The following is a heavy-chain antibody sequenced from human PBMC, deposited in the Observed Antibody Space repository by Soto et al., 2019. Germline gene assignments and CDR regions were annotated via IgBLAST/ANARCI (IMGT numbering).Heavy chain of an antibody. V-gene: IGHV4-4*02. D-gene: IGHD5-18*01. Sequence: QVQLQQSGPGLVQPSGTLSLTCSVSGGSISSDHFWSWVRQSPGKGLEWIGEIHRSGVTNYNPSLKSRVTISMDKSKNQLSLRLNSVTAADTAVFYCARTLHDTSMSRPFEYWGQGSLVTVSS. CDR1: GGSISSDHF. J-gene: IGHJ4*02. CDR2: IHRSGVT. CDR3: ARTLHDTSMSRPFEY.